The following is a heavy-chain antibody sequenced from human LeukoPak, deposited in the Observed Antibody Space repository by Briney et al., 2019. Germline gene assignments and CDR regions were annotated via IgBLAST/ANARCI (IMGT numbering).Heavy chain of an antibody. D-gene: IGHD4-11*01. CDR2: IIPIFGTA. V-gene: IGHV1-69*01. CDR3: ARESTVTTGAFDI. Sequence: SVKVSCKASGGTFSSYAISWVRQAPGQGLEWMGGIIPIFGTANYAQKFQGRVTITADESTSTAYMELSSLRSEDTAVYYCARESTVTTGAFDIWGQGTMVTVSS. J-gene: IGHJ3*02. CDR1: GGTFSSYA.